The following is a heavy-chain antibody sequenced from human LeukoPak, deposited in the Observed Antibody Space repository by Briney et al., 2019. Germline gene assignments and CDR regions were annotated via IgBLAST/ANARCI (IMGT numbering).Heavy chain of an antibody. J-gene: IGHJ3*02. Sequence: SVKVSCKASGGTFSSYAISWVRQAPGQGLEWMGGIIPIFGTANYAQKFQGRVTITADESTSTAYMEPSSLRSEDTAVYYCARGVVPAAMLDAFDIWGQGTMVTVSS. D-gene: IGHD2-2*01. CDR1: GGTFSSYA. CDR3: ARGVVPAAMLDAFDI. V-gene: IGHV1-69*13. CDR2: IIPIFGTA.